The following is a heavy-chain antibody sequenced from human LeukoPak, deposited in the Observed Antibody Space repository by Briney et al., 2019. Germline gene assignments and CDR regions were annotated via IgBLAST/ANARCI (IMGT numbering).Heavy chain of an antibody. CDR3: ARDGHTPYDILTGYLSL. Sequence: GGSLRLSCAASGFTFSSYAMHWVRQAPGKGLEWVAVISYDGSNKYYADSVKGRFTISRDSSKNTLYLQMNSLRAEDTAVYYCARDGHTPYDILTGYLSLWGQGTLVTVSS. CDR2: ISYDGSNK. V-gene: IGHV3-30*04. D-gene: IGHD3-9*01. J-gene: IGHJ4*02. CDR1: GFTFSSYA.